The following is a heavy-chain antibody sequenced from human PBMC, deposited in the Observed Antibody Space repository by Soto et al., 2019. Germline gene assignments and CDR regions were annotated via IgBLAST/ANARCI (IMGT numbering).Heavy chain of an antibody. CDR2: ISGDSTIT. Sequence: GGSLRLSCAASGFTFSTYAMTWVRQAPGKGLEWVSTISGDSTITHYADSVKGRFTISRDNSKNTLYLQMNSLRDDDTALYYCAARAPPIIYGMDVWGQGTTVTVS. CDR3: AARAPPIIYGMDV. CDR1: GFTFSTYA. J-gene: IGHJ6*02. D-gene: IGHD3-10*01. V-gene: IGHV3-23*01.